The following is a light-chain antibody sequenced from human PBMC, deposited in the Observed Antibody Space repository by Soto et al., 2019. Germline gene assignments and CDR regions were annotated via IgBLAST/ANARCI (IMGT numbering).Light chain of an antibody. CDR2: DVS. Sequence: QSALTQPASVSGSPGQSITISCTGTSRDVGGYNYVSWYQQHPGKAPKLMIYDVSNRPSGVSNRFSGSKSGNTASLTISGLLAEDEDDYYCSSYTSSSTLLYVFGTGTKLTVL. CDR1: SRDVGGYNY. CDR3: SSYTSSSTLLYV. J-gene: IGLJ1*01. V-gene: IGLV2-14*01.